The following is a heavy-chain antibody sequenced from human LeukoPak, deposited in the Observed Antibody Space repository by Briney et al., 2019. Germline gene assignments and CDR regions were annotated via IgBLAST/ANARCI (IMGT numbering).Heavy chain of an antibody. CDR2: IYSGGST. J-gene: IGHJ3*02. D-gene: IGHD3-22*01. Sequence: GGSLRLSCAASGFTVSSNYMSWVRQAPGKGLEWVSVIYSGGSTYYADSVKGRFTISRDNSKNTLYLQMNSLRAEDTAVYYCARAGHYYDSSGAFDIWGQGTMVTVSS. CDR3: ARAGHYYDSSGAFDI. V-gene: IGHV3-66*01. CDR1: GFTVSSNY.